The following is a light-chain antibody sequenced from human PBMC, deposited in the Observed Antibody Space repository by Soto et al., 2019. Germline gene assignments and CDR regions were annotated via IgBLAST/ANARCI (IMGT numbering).Light chain of an antibody. CDR2: GAF. V-gene: IGKV3-11*01. J-gene: IGKJ5*01. CDR3: QQRNIWPPVT. Sequence: EIVLTQSPATLSFYPGERATLSCRASPSVTNYLAWYQQKPGQAPRLVIYGAFNRATGIPARFSGSGSGTDFTLTISSLEPEDFAVYYCQQRNIWPPVTFGQGTRLEIK. CDR1: PSVTNY.